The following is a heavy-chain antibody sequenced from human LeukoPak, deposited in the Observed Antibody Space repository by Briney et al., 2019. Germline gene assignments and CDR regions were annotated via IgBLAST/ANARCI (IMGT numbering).Heavy chain of an antibody. CDR1: GASISSYY. CDR2: LSYRGSTNYSTT. V-gene: IGHV4-59*08. CDR3: ARGIADRYNWFDP. J-gene: IGHJ5*02. Sequence: SETLSLTCTVSGASISSYYWTWIRQPPGKGLEWIGYLSYRGSTNYSTTNYNPSLRSRVTISEDTSQKQFSLELSSVTAADTAVYYCARGIADRYNWFDPWGQGILVTVSS. D-gene: IGHD6-13*01.